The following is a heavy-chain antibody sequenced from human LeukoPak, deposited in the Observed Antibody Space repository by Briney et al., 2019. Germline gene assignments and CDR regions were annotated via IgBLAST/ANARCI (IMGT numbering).Heavy chain of an antibody. CDR1: GGTFSSYA. CDR3: ARDSGLGWFGELTFDY. Sequence: ASVKVSCKASGGTFSSYAISWARQAPGQGLEWMGRIIPIFGTANYAQKFQGRVTITTDESTSTAYMELSGLRSEDTAVYYCARDSGLGWFGELTFDYWGQGTLVTVSS. J-gene: IGHJ4*02. V-gene: IGHV1-69*05. D-gene: IGHD3-10*01. CDR2: IIPIFGTA.